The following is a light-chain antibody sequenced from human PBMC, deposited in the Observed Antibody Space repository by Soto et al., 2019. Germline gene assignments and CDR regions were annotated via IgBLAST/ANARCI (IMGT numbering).Light chain of an antibody. CDR1: RNIWTY. CDR3: QQSFFMPRT. Sequence: DVQMTQSPSSLSASVGDRVTITCRASRNIWTYLNWYQQKAGKAPSLLIYDASTLQAGVPSRFSGSGSGTDFILTTSSVQPEDFASYYCQQSFFMPRTFGQGTKLEIK. CDR2: DAS. J-gene: IGKJ2*01. V-gene: IGKV1-39*01.